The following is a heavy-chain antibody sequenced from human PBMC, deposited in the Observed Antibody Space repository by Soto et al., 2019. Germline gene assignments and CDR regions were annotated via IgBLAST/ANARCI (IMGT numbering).Heavy chain of an antibody. D-gene: IGHD3-22*01. CDR2: VYPGDSDT. CDR3: ARRDSSGYYSDY. V-gene: IGHV5-51*01. CDR1: GYIFTSHW. J-gene: IGHJ4*02. Sequence: PAESLKISCNGSGYIFTSHWIGWVRQMPGKGLEWMAIVYPGDSDTRYNPSFQGQVTISADKSVNTAYLQWSSLKASDTAIYYCARRDSSGYYSDYWGPGTLVTVSS.